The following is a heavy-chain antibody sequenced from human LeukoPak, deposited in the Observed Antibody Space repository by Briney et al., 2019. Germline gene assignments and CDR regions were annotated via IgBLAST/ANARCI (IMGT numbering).Heavy chain of an antibody. CDR3: VRGNYCSGGSCYHYYYYYMDV. J-gene: IGHJ6*03. Sequence: SETLSLTCAVYGVSFNGYYWSWIRQPPGKGLEWIGEINHSGSTNYNPSLKSRVTISVDMSNNQFSLKLSSVTAADTAVYYCVRGNYCSGGSCYHYYYYYMDVWGKGTTVTVSS. CDR2: INHSGST. CDR1: GVSFNGYY. D-gene: IGHD2-15*01. V-gene: IGHV4-34*01.